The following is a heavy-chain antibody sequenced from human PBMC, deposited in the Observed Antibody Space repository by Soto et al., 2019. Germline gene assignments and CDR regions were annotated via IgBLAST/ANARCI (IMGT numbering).Heavy chain of an antibody. Sequence: QVQLVQSGAEVKKPGASVKVSCKASGYTFTSYGISWVRQAPGQGLEWMGWISAYNGNTNYAQKLQGRVTMTTDTSTSTAYMELRSLISDDTAVYYCASTEDYYGSGSYRVAFDIWGQGTMVTVSS. V-gene: IGHV1-18*01. CDR1: GYTFTSYG. CDR3: ASTEDYYGSGSYRVAFDI. J-gene: IGHJ3*02. CDR2: ISAYNGNT. D-gene: IGHD3-10*01.